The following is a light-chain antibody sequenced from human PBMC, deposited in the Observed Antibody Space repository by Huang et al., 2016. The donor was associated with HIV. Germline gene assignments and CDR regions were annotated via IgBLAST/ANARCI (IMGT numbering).Light chain of an antibody. CDR1: QDINNY. CDR3: LQYNSYPLT. J-gene: IGKJ3*01. CDR2: AAS. V-gene: IGKV1-17*03. Sequence: DIQMTQSPSAMSASVGDRVNITCRASQDINNYLAWFQQKPGKVPQRLIYAASSLQSGVPSRFSGSGSGTEFTLTISSLQPEDFSTYYCLQYNSYPLTFGPGTKVDI.